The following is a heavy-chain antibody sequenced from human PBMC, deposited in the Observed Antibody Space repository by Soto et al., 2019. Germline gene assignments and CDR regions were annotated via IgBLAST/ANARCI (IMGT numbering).Heavy chain of an antibody. CDR1: GFTFSDRG. D-gene: IGHD4-17*01. CDR2: ISYDGSDK. Sequence: GGSLRLSCSASGFTFSDRGFHWVRQAPGKGLEWVAVISYDGSDKYYADSVKGRFTTSRENSKKTLYLQMTSLRADDTAVYYCARDSTGVTYRGPADSWGEGTLVTVSS. J-gene: IGHJ5*02. CDR3: ARDSTGVTYRGPADS. V-gene: IGHV3-30*03.